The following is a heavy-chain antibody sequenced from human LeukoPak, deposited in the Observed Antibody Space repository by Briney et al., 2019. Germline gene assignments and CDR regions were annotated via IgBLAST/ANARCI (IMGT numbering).Heavy chain of an antibody. CDR3: ARLPRYGGYDHFDY. D-gene: IGHD5-12*01. CDR2: IYYRGTT. CDR1: GNSIDIYY. J-gene: IGHJ4*02. V-gene: IGHV4-59*12. Sequence: SETLSLTCAGSGNSIDIYYWSWIRQPPGKGLEWIGYIYYRGTTSYNPFLKSRVTISVDTSKNQFSLKLNSVTAADTAVYYCARLPRYGGYDHFDYWGQGILVIVSS.